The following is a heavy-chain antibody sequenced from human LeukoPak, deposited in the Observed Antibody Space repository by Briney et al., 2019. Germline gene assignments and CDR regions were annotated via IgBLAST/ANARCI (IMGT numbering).Heavy chain of an antibody. V-gene: IGHV1-2*02. CDR3: ARDPITMVRGGKVWFDP. CDR1: GYTFTGYY. CDR2: INPNSGGT. D-gene: IGHD3-10*01. Sequence: GASVTVSCKASGYTFTGYYMHWVRQAPGQGLEWMGWINPNSGGTNYAQKFQGRVTMTRDTSISTAYMELSRLRSDDTAVYYCARDPITMVRGGKVWFDPWGQGTLVTVSS. J-gene: IGHJ5*02.